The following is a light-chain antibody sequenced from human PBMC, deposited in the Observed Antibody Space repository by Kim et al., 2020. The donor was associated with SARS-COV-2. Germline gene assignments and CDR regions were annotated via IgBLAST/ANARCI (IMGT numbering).Light chain of an antibody. Sequence: GQLITSACTGTSSDVGGYNYVSWYQQHPGKAPKLVIYDVSNRPSGVSNRFSGSKSGNTASLTISGLQAEDEADYYCSSYTSSSTLVFGGGTQLTVL. J-gene: IGLJ2*01. V-gene: IGLV2-14*03. CDR1: SSDVGGYNY. CDR3: SSYTSSSTLV. CDR2: DVS.